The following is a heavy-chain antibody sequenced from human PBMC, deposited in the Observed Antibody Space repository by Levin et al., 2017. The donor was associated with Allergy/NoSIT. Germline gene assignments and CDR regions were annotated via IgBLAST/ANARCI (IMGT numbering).Heavy chain of an antibody. CDR2: ISGSGGST. CDR3: AKDSHEGIWGKLGSFDY. J-gene: IGHJ4*02. Sequence: ASVKVSCAASGFTFSSYAMSWVRQAPGKGLEWVSAISGSGGSTYYADSVKGRFTISRDNSKNTLYLQMNSLRAEDTAVYYCAKDSHEGIWGKLGSFDYWGQGTLVTVSS. V-gene: IGHV3-23*01. D-gene: IGHD7-27*01. CDR1: GFTFSSYA.